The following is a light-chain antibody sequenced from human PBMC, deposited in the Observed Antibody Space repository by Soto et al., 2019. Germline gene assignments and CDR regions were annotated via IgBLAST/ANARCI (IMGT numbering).Light chain of an antibody. J-gene: IGKJ4*01. Sequence: DSQAAQSPSALVAAIGDRGSVTCWASQDIFTSLAWYQQKPGTDPNLLIYDASVLQTGVPSRFSGFSSGTDFTLTLSGLQPDDFATYFCQQYKSYSAHGLTFGGGTKVDIK. CDR3: QQYKSYSAHGLT. CDR2: DAS. V-gene: IGKV1-5*01. CDR1: QDIFTS.